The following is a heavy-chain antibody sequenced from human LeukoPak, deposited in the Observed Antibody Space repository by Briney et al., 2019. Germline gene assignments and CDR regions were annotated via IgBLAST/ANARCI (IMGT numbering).Heavy chain of an antibody. D-gene: IGHD6-19*01. V-gene: IGHV1-2*06. CDR3: ARVFKGSGWYGEIDY. CDR2: INPNSGGT. J-gene: IGHJ4*02. Sequence: PGGSLRLSCAASGFTFSSYGMHWVRQAPGQGLEWMGRINPNSGGTNYAQKFQGRVTMTRDTSISTAYMELSRLRSDDTAVYYCARVFKGSGWYGEIDYWGQGTLVTVSS. CDR1: GFTFSSYG.